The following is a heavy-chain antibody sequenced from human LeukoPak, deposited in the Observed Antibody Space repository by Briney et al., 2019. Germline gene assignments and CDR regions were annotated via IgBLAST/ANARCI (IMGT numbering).Heavy chain of an antibody. Sequence: ASVKVSCKASGYTFTSYGISWVRQAPGQGLEWMGWISAYNGNTNYAQKLQGRVTMTTDTSTSTAYMELRSLRSDDTAVYYCARDAIFGVEGNWFDPWGQGTLVTVSS. CDR3: ARDAIFGVEGNWFDP. D-gene: IGHD3-3*01. CDR2: ISAYNGNT. J-gene: IGHJ5*02. CDR1: GYTFTSYG. V-gene: IGHV1-18*01.